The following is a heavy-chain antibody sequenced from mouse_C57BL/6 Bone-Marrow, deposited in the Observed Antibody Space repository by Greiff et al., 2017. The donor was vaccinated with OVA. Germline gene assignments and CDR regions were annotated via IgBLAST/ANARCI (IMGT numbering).Heavy chain of an antibody. J-gene: IGHJ4*01. D-gene: IGHD1-1*01. CDR1: GFTFSSYA. CDR3: ARGPLATVDAMDY. V-gene: IGHV5-4*01. CDR2: ISDGGSYT. Sequence: EVQVVESGGGLVKPGGSLKLSCAASGFTFSSYAMSWVRQTPEKRLEWVATISDGGSYTYYPDNVKGRFTISRDNAKNNLYLQMSHLKSEDTAMYYCARGPLATVDAMDYWGQGTSVTVSS.